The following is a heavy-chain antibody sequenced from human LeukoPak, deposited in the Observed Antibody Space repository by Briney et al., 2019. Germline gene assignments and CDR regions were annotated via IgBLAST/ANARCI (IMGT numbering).Heavy chain of an antibody. D-gene: IGHD3-10*01. V-gene: IGHV3-15*01. Sequence: NAGGSLRLSCAASGFTVSNAWMSWVRHAPGKGREWVGRIKSKTDGGTTDYAAPVKGRFTISRDDSKNTLYLQMNSLKTEDTAVYYCTTAFNVLQWFGELPYPDYWGQGTLVTASS. J-gene: IGHJ4*02. CDR2: IKSKTDGGTT. CDR1: GFTVSNAW. CDR3: TTAFNVLQWFGELPYPDY.